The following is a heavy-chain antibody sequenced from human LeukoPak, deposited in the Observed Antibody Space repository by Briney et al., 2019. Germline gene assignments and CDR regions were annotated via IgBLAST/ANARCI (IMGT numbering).Heavy chain of an antibody. CDR3: ARINSHSDNYYYPWFDP. CDR2: IYYSGNI. CDR1: GGFISSYY. J-gene: IGHJ5*02. Sequence: SETLSLTCTVSGGFISSYYWSWIRQPPGKGLEWIGYIYYSGNIYYNPSLKSPVTISIDTSKNQFFLKLTSVTAADTALYYCARINSHSDNYYYPWFDPWGQGILVTVSS. V-gene: IGHV4-59*12. D-gene: IGHD3-22*01.